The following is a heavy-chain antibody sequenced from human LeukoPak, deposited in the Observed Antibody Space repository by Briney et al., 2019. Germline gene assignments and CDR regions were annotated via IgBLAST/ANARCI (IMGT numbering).Heavy chain of an antibody. CDR2: IKQDGSEK. CDR3: GRGMDV. Sequence: PGGSLRLSCAASGFTFSSYWMHWVRQAPGKGLEWVANIKQDGSEKYYVDSVKGRFTISRDNGENLLHLQMNSLRVEDTAVYYCGRGMDVWGKGLWSPSPQ. J-gene: IGHJ6*01. CDR1: GFTFSSYW. V-gene: IGHV3-7*03.